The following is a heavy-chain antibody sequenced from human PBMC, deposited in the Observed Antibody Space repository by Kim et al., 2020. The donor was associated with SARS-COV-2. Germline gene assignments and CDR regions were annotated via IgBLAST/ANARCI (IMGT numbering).Heavy chain of an antibody. J-gene: IGHJ3*02. V-gene: IGHV3-7*03. CDR2: IKQDGSEK. Sequence: GGSLRLSCAASGFTFSSYWMSWVRQAPGKGLEWVANIKQDGSEKYYVDSVKGRFTISRDNAKNSLYLQMNSLRAEDTAVYYCARETYYYDSSGYSQDNDAFDIWGQGTMVTVSS. D-gene: IGHD3-22*01. CDR1: GFTFSSYW. CDR3: ARETYYYDSSGYSQDNDAFDI.